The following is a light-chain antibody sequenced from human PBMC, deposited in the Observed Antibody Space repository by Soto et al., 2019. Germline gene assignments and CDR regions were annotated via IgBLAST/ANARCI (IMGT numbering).Light chain of an antibody. CDR3: QQRSNWPPSLT. Sequence: EIVLTQSPATLSLSPGERATLSCRASQSVSSYLAWYQQKPGQAPRLLIYDASNRATGIPARFSGSGSGTDFTLTISSQEPKDFAVYYCQQRSNWPPSLTFGGGTKVEIK. V-gene: IGKV3-11*01. J-gene: IGKJ4*01. CDR1: QSVSSY. CDR2: DAS.